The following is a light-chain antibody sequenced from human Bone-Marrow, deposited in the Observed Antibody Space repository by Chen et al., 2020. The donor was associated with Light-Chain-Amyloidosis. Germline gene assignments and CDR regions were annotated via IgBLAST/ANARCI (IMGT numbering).Light chain of an antibody. CDR2: WAS. J-gene: IGKJ2*01. V-gene: IGKV4-1*01. Sequence: DIVMTQSLDSLAVSLGERATINCQSSESLLYRSNNKNYLGWYQQKPGQSPTLLMYWASTRESGGPDRVSGSGSGTDFTLTISSLQAEDVSVYYCQQYYSTPYTFGQGTKLEIQ. CDR1: ESLLYRSNNKNY. CDR3: QQYYSTPYT.